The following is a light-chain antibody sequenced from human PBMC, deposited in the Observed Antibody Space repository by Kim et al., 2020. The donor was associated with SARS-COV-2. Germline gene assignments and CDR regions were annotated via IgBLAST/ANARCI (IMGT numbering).Light chain of an antibody. CDR3: QAWDSSTVV. CDR2: QDS. CDR1: KLGDTY. Sequence: SYELTQPPSVSVSPGQTASITCSGDKLGDTYACWYQQKPGQSPVLVICQDSKRPSGIPERFSRSNSGNTATLTISGTQAMDEADYYCQAWDSSTVV. V-gene: IGLV3-1*01. J-gene: IGLJ2*01.